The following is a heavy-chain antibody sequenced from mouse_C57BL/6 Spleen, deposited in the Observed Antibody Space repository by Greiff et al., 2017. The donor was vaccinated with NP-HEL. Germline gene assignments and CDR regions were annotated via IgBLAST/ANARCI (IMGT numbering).Heavy chain of an antibody. J-gene: IGHJ3*01. CDR3: ERNYYGSSCGFAY. Sequence: QVQLKQSGAELAKPGASVKLSCKASGYTFTSYWMHWVKQRPGQGLEWIGYINPSSGYTKYTQTFKDKATLTADKSSSTAYMQLSSLTYEDSAVEYCERNYYGSSCGFAYWGQGTLVTVSA. V-gene: IGHV1-7*01. CDR2: INPSSGYT. D-gene: IGHD1-1*01. CDR1: GYTFTSYW.